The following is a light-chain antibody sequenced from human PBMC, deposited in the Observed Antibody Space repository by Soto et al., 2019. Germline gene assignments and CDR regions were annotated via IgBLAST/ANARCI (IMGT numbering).Light chain of an antibody. CDR1: SSDVGGYNY. CDR3: SSYTIRTTPV. Sequence: QSVLTQPASVSGSPGQSITISCTGTSSDVGGYNYVAWYQQLPGKAPKLMIYEVSNRPSGVSDRFSGSKSGNTASLTISGLPAEDEADYYCSSYTIRTTPVFGGGTKLTVL. V-gene: IGLV2-14*01. CDR2: EVS. J-gene: IGLJ2*01.